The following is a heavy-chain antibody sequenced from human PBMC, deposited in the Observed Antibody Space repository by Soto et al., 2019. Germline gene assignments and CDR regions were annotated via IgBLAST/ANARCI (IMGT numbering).Heavy chain of an antibody. Sequence: SETLSLTCTVSGGSISSYYWSWIRQPPGKGLKWIGYIYYSGSTNYNPSLKSRVTISVDTSKNQCSLKLSSVTAADTAVYYCARAVGDYDILTGYYTSYYYGMDVWGQGTTVT. J-gene: IGHJ6*02. D-gene: IGHD3-9*01. V-gene: IGHV4-59*08. CDR1: GGSISSYY. CDR2: IYYSGST. CDR3: ARAVGDYDILTGYYTSYYYGMDV.